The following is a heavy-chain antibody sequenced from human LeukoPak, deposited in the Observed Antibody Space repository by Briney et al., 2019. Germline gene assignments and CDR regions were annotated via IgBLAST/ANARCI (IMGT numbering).Heavy chain of an antibody. CDR1: GGSFSGYY. CDR3: AKRRKLLRYFDWLYQEGAFDI. CDR2: INHNGST. J-gene: IGHJ3*02. D-gene: IGHD3-9*01. Sequence: SETLSLTCAVYGGSFSGYYWSWIRQPPGKGLEWIGEINHNGSTNYNPSLKSRVTISVDTSKNQFSLKLSSVTAADTAVYYCAKRRKLLRYFDWLYQEGAFDIWGQGTMVTVSS. V-gene: IGHV4-34*01.